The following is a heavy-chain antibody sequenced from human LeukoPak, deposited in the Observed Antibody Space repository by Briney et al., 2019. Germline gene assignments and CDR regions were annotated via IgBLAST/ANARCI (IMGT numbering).Heavy chain of an antibody. CDR2: INHSGST. CDR3: ARKEQWLPHDAFDI. V-gene: IGHV4-34*01. CDR1: GGSISSYY. J-gene: IGHJ3*02. D-gene: IGHD6-19*01. Sequence: SETLSLTCTVSGGSISSYYWSWIRQPPGKGLEWIGEINHSGSTNYNPSLKSRVTISVDTSKNQFSLKLSSVTAADTAVYYCARKEQWLPHDAFDIWGQGIMVTVSS.